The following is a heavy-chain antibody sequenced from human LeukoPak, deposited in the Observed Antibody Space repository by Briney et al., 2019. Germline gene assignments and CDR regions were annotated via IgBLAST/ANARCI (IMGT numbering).Heavy chain of an antibody. J-gene: IGHJ4*02. D-gene: IGHD6-13*01. CDR1: GFSLSTRGVG. Sequence: NASGPTLVNPAQTLTLTCTFSGFSLSTRGVGVGWIRQPPGKALEWLSLIYWNDDKRYSPSLKSRLSITKDTSKNQVVLTMTNMEPVDTATYYCAHRPAAAGVILFDYWGQGTLVTVSS. CDR2: IYWNDDK. V-gene: IGHV2-5*01. CDR3: AHRPAAAGVILFDY.